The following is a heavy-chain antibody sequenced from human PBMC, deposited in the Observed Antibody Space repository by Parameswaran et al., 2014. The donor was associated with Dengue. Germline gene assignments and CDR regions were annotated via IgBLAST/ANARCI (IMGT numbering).Heavy chain of an antibody. Sequence: RWIRQPPGKGLEWIGEINHSGSTNYNPSLKSRVTISVDTSKNQFSLKLSSVTAADTAVYYCARRSRNVLDYWGQGTLVTVSS. J-gene: IGHJ4*02. CDR2: INHSGST. CDR3: ARRSRNVLDY. D-gene: IGHD1-1*01. V-gene: IGHV4-34*01.